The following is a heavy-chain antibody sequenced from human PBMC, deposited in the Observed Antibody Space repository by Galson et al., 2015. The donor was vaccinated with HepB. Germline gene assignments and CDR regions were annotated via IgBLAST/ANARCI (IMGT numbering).Heavy chain of an antibody. Sequence: SVKVSCKASGYTFSTYSITWVRQAPGQGLEWMGWISPYNRDTKYARKFQGRVTMTTDTFTNTAYMELRSLRSDDTAFYYCARGALVGVVGGSQSNWFAPWGQGTLVTVSS. D-gene: IGHD2-15*01. J-gene: IGHJ5*02. CDR1: GYTFSTYS. V-gene: IGHV1-18*01. CDR3: ARGALVGVVGGSQSNWFAP. CDR2: ISPYNRDT.